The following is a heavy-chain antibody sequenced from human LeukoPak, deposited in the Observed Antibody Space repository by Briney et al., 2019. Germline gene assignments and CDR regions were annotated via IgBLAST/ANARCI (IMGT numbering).Heavy chain of an antibody. Sequence: SETLSLTCAVYGGSFSDYYWSWIRQPPGKGLEWIGEINHSGSTNYNPSLKSRVTISVDTSKNQFSLKLSSVTAADTAVYYCARGPSPHNWFDPWGQGTLVTVSS. CDR2: INHSGST. V-gene: IGHV4-34*01. J-gene: IGHJ5*02. CDR3: ARGPSPHNWFDP. CDR1: GGSFSDYY. D-gene: IGHD6-6*01.